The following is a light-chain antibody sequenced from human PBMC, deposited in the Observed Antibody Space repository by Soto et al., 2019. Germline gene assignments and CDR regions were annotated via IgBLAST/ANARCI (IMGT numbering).Light chain of an antibody. CDR1: HDINNY. J-gene: IGKJ2*01. Sequence: DIRMTQSPSSLSASVGDSVTITCQASHDINNYLNWYQQTPGQAPKLLIYDASILLTGVPSRFSGSGSGTHFTLTIRSLQPEDIATYYCQHYDRLPPTMYTFGPGTRLE. V-gene: IGKV1-33*01. CDR2: DAS. CDR3: QHYDRLPPTMYT.